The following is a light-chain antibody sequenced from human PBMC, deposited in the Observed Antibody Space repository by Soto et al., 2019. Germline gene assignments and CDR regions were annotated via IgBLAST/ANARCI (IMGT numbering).Light chain of an antibody. Sequence: LTQSPGTLSLSPGERATLSCRASQSVSSSYLAWYQRKPGQAPRLLISGASGRATGIPVRFSSGGSETDFTLTISRLEPEDFAVYYCQHYGTSWWTFGQGTKVDIK. CDR2: GAS. CDR1: QSVSSSY. J-gene: IGKJ1*01. CDR3: QHYGTSWWT. V-gene: IGKV3-20*01.